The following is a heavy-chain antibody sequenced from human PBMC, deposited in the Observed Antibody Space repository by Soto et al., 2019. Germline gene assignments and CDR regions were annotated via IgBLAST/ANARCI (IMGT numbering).Heavy chain of an antibody. J-gene: IGHJ6*03. Sequence: EVQLVESGGGLVKPGGSLRLSCAASGFTFSSYSMNWVRQAPGKGLEWVSSISSSSSYIYYADSVKGRFTISRDNAKNSLYLQMNGLRAEDTAVYYCARAGYSKGGYYYYYMDVWGKGTTVTVSS. CDR1: GFTFSSYS. CDR3: ARAGYSKGGYYYYYMDV. D-gene: IGHD4-4*01. CDR2: ISSSSSYI. V-gene: IGHV3-21*01.